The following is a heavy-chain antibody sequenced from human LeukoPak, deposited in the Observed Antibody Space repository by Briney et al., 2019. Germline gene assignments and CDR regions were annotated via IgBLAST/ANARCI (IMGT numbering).Heavy chain of an antibody. V-gene: IGHV1-69*02. J-gene: IGHJ4*02. Sequence: GASVTLSCTAAGGTFSSNTISWVRHAPGQGLGWMGKIIPILGIANYAQKFQGRVTINADKSTSTAYMDLSSLRSEDTAVYYCARHRLGGSYFDYWGQGTLVTVSS. CDR3: ARHRLGGSYFDY. CDR1: GGTFSSNT. CDR2: IIPILGIA. D-gene: IGHD1-26*01.